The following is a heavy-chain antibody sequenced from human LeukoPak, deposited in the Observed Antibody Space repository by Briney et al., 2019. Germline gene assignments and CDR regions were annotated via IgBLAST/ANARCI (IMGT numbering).Heavy chain of an antibody. Sequence: AASVNVSCKASGYTFTSYGISWVRQAPGQGLEWRGWISAYNGNTNYAQKLQGRVTMTTDTSTSTAYMELRSLRSDDTAVYYCAIASQMYYYDSSGRGGFDYWGQGTLVSVSS. J-gene: IGHJ4*02. CDR2: ISAYNGNT. V-gene: IGHV1-18*01. CDR3: AIASQMYYYDSSGRGGFDY. D-gene: IGHD3-22*01. CDR1: GYTFTSYG.